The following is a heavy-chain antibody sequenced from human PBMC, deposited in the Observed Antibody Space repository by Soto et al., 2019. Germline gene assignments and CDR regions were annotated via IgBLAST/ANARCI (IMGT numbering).Heavy chain of an antibody. J-gene: IGHJ4*02. V-gene: IGHV3-30*18. CDR2: MSDDGSNE. CDR1: GCTFSHYA. Sequence: QVQLVESGGGVVQPGRSLRLSCAASGCTFSHYAMHWVRQAPGKGLEWVALMSDDGSNEYYADSVKGRFTISRDNSKNTLYLQMNSLRAEDTAVYYCAKDASHNFDYWGQGTLVTVSS. CDR3: AKDASHNFDY.